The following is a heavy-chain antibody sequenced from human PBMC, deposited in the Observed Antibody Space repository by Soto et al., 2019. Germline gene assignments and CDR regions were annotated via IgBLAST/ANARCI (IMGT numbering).Heavy chain of an antibody. D-gene: IGHD1-26*01. CDR3: AKAYSGPFDV. J-gene: IGHJ3*01. Sequence: GGSLRLSCAASGFTFISYDIHWVRQAPGKGLEWVALISYDGSRKYYADSVKGLFTISRDNSKNTLYLQVNSLRAEDTAVYYCAKAYSGPFDVWGQGIMVTVSS. V-gene: IGHV3-30*18. CDR2: ISYDGSRK. CDR1: GFTFISYD.